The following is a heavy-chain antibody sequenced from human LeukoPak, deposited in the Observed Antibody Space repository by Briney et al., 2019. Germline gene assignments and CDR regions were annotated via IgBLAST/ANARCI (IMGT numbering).Heavy chain of an antibody. J-gene: IGHJ4*02. V-gene: IGHV1-8*01. D-gene: IGHD3-10*01. CDR1: GYTFTSYD. Sequence: EASVKVSCTASGYTFTSYDINWGRQATGQGLEWMGWMNPNSGNTGYAQKFQGRVTMTTNTSRSTAYMELSSLISKDTAVYYCARGGSHDYGSRSYYTTFYSSGQGTLVTVSS. CDR2: MNPNSGNT. CDR3: ARGGSHDYGSRSYYTTFYS.